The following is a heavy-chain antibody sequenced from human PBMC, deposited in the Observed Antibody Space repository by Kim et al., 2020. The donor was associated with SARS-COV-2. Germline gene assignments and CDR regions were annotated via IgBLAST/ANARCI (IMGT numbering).Heavy chain of an antibody. Sequence: GGSLRLSCAASGFTFSSYGMHWVRQAPGKGLEWVAVISYDGSNKYYADSVKGRFTISRDNSKNTLYLQMNSLRAEDTAVYYCAKDSPKAVAVYWGQGTLVTVSS. D-gene: IGHD6-19*01. CDR2: ISYDGSNK. CDR1: GFTFSSYG. J-gene: IGHJ1*01. V-gene: IGHV3-30*18. CDR3: AKDSPKAVAVY.